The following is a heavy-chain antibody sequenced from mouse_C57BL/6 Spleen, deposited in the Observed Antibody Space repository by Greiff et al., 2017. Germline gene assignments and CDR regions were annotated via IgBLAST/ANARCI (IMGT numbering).Heavy chain of an antibody. Sequence: VQLQQPGAELVKPGASVKMSCKASGYTFTSYWITWVKQRPGQGLEWSGDIYPGSGSTNYKEKFTSKATLAVDTSSSAAYMQLSSLPSEDSAVYDCARAPEGYFVDYWGEGTTLTVSS. J-gene: IGHJ2*01. D-gene: IGHD2-3*01. CDR2: IYPGSGST. V-gene: IGHV1-55*01. CDR3: ARAPEGYFVDY. CDR1: GYTFTSYW.